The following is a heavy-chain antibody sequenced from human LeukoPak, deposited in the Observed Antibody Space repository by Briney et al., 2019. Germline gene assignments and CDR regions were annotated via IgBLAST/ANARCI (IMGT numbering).Heavy chain of an antibody. D-gene: IGHD2-2*01. V-gene: IGHV3-23*01. CDR1: GFTVSSNY. CDR2: ISGSGGST. J-gene: IGHJ3*02. CDR3: AKDMGYCSSTSCYDAFDI. Sequence: GGSLRLSCVASGFTVSSNYMSWVRQAPGKGLEWVSAISGSGGSTYYADSVKGRFTISRDNSKNTLYLQMNSLRAEDTAVYYCAKDMGYCSSTSCYDAFDIWGQGTMVTVSS.